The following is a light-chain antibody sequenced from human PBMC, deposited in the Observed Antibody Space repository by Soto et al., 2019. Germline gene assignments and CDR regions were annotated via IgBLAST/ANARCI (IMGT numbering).Light chain of an antibody. V-gene: IGKV3-15*01. CDR3: QQYDNWPPMYT. J-gene: IGKJ2*01. Sequence: EIVMTQSPATLSVSPGERATLSYRASQSVSSNLAWYQQKPGQAPRLLIYGASTRATGIPARFSGIGSGTEFTLTISSLQSEDFAVYYCQQYDNWPPMYTFGQGTKLEIK. CDR1: QSVSSN. CDR2: GAS.